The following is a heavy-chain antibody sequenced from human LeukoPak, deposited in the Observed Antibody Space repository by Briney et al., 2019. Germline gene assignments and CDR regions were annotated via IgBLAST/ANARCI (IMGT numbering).Heavy chain of an antibody. J-gene: IGHJ6*03. Sequence: GGSLRLSCAASGFTFSSYSKNWVRQAPGKGLEWVSSISSSSSYIYYADSVKGRFTISRDNAKNSLYLQMNSLRAEDTAVYYCARVKRGGLGYYYYMDVWGKGTTVTVSS. CDR3: ARVKRGGLGYYYYMDV. D-gene: IGHD2-15*01. V-gene: IGHV3-21*01. CDR1: GFTFSSYS. CDR2: ISSSSSYI.